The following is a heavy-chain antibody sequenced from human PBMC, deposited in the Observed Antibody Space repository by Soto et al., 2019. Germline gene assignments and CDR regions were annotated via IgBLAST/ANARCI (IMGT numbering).Heavy chain of an antibody. D-gene: IGHD3-22*01. Sequence: SVKVSCKASGGTFSSFAISWVRQAPGQGLEWMGGIIPIFGTANYAQKFQGRVTITADESTSTAYMELSSLRSEDTAVYYCARDPIDDSSGYPCYYYGMDVWGQGTTVTVSS. V-gene: IGHV1-69*13. J-gene: IGHJ6*02. CDR2: IIPIFGTA. CDR1: GGTFSSFA. CDR3: ARDPIDDSSGYPCYYYGMDV.